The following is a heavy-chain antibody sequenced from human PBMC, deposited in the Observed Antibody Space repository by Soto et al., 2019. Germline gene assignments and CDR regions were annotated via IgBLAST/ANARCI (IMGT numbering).Heavy chain of an antibody. CDR1: GGSFIGYY. J-gene: IGHJ4*02. V-gene: IGHV4-34*01. CDR2: INHSGST. CDR3: ARGGDITAAGTYGY. Sequence: SETLSLTCAVYGGSFIGYYCILIRHPPGKGLEWIGEINHSGSTNYNPSLKSRVTISVDTSKNQFSLKLTSVTAADTAVYYCARGGDITAAGTYGYWGQGTLVTVSS. D-gene: IGHD6-13*01.